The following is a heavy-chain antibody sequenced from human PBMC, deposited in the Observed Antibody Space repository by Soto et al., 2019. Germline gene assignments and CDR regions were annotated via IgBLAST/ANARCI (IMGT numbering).Heavy chain of an antibody. CDR3: ARDQVVITTGNWFDP. J-gene: IGHJ5*02. CDR1: GYTFTSYG. D-gene: IGHD3-22*01. V-gene: IGHV1-18*01. CDR2: ISAYNGNT. Sequence: ASVKVSCKASGYTFTSYGISWVRQAPGQGLEWMGWISAYNGNTNYAQKLQGRVTMTTDTSTSTAYMELRSLRSDDTAVYYCARDQVVITTGNWFDPWGQGTLVTVS.